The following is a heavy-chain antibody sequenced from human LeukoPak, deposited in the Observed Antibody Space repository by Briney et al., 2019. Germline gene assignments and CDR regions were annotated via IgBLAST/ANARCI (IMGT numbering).Heavy chain of an antibody. Sequence: QSGGSLRLSCAASGFTFSNYEMNWVRQAPGKGLEWISHISNFGDMIHYADSVEGRFTISRDNAKNSLYLQMNSLRAEDTAVYYCARVTTPLNLGIENDAFDIWGQGTMVTVSS. CDR2: ISNFGDMI. V-gene: IGHV3-48*03. D-gene: IGHD4-11*01. CDR3: ARVTTPLNLGIENDAFDI. J-gene: IGHJ3*02. CDR1: GFTFSNYE.